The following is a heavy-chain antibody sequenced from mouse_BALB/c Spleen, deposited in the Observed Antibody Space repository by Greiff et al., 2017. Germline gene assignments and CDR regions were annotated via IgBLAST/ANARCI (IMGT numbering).Heavy chain of an antibody. V-gene: IGHV3-2*02. CDR2: ISYSGST. J-gene: IGHJ4*01. Sequence: VQLKESGPGLVKPSQSLSLTCTVTGYSITSDYAWNWIRQFPGNKLEWMGYISYSGSTSYNPSLKSRISITRDTSKNQFFLQLNSVTTEDTATYYCAKNYDYDNAMDYWGQGTSVTVSS. CDR1: GYSITSDYA. CDR3: AKNYDYDNAMDY. D-gene: IGHD2-4*01.